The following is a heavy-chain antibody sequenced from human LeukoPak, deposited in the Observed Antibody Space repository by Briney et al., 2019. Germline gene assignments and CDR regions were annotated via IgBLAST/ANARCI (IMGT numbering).Heavy chain of an antibody. Sequence: GGSLRLSCAASGFTFSSYWMHCVRKAPGKGLVWGSRINSDVRSTTYADSVKCRFTISRDNAKNTLYLQMNSLRAEDTAVYYCARRGISLGYFDYWGQGTLVTVSS. CDR3: ARRGISLGYFDY. CDR2: INSDVRST. J-gene: IGHJ4*02. V-gene: IGHV3-74*01. D-gene: IGHD3-16*01. CDR1: GFTFSSYW.